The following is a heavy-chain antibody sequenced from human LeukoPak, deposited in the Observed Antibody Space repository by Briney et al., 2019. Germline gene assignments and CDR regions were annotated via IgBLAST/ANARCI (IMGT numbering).Heavy chain of an antibody. D-gene: IGHD1-26*01. CDR3: ARGPSGSYSAFDI. Sequence: GGSLRLSCAASGFTFSSYTMNWARQAPGKGLEWVSIISSGSSYIHYADSLKGRFTISRDNAKNSLSLQMNSLRAEDTAVYYCARGPSGSYSAFDIWGQGTMVTVSS. CDR1: GFTFSSYT. V-gene: IGHV3-21*01. CDR2: ISSGSSYI. J-gene: IGHJ3*02.